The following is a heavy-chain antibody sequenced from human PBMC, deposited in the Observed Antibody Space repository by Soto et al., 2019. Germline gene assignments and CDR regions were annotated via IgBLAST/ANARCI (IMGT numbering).Heavy chain of an antibody. D-gene: IGHD6-13*01. CDR3: ATRASRAAAMLDY. CDR1: GGTFSSYA. V-gene: IGHV1-69*01. J-gene: IGHJ4*02. Sequence: QVQLVQSGAEVKKPGSSVKVSCRASGGTFSSYAIGWVRQAPEQGLEWMGGIIPIFGTANYAKKFQGRVTITADESTSTAYMELSSLRSEDTAVYYCATRASRAAAMLDYWGQGTLVTVSS. CDR2: IIPIFGTA.